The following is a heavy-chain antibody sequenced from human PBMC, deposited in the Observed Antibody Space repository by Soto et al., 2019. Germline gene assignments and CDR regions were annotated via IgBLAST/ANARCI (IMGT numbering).Heavy chain of an antibody. J-gene: IGHJ6*02. CDR3: ARCISYGSGSYFHYYYGMDV. V-gene: IGHV1-69*13. D-gene: IGHD3-10*01. Sequence: SVKVSCKASGGTFSSYAISWVRQAPGQGLEWMGGVIPIFGTANYAQKFQGRVTITADESTSTAYMELSSLRSEDTAVYYCARCISYGSGSYFHYYYGMDVWGQGTTVTVSS. CDR2: VIPIFGTA. CDR1: GGTFSSYA.